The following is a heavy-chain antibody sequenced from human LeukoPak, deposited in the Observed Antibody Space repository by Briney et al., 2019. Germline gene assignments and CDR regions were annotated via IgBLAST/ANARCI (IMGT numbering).Heavy chain of an antibody. CDR2: ISAYNGNT. CDR1: GYILTNYG. CDR3: AREKRYSSGWYYFDY. V-gene: IGHV1-18*01. Sequence: ASVKVSCKASGYILTNYGISWVRQAPGQGLEWMGWISAYNGNTNYAQKLQGKVTMTTDTSTSTAYMELRSLRSDDTAVYYCAREKRYSSGWYYFDYWGQGTLVTVSS. J-gene: IGHJ4*02. D-gene: IGHD6-19*01.